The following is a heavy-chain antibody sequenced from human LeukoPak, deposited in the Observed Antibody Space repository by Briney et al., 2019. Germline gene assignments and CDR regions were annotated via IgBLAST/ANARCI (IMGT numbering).Heavy chain of an antibody. CDR1: GYTFTGNY. J-gene: IGHJ4*02. CDR3: ARGRPSPGSSGWGEY. V-gene: IGHV1-2*02. D-gene: IGHD6-19*01. Sequence: ASVKVSCKASGYTFTGNYMHWVRQAPGQGLEWVGWINPKSGATNYAQKFQGRVTMTRDTSISTVYMELSRLRSDDTAVYYCARGRPSPGSSGWGEYWGQGTLVTVSS. CDR2: INPKSGAT.